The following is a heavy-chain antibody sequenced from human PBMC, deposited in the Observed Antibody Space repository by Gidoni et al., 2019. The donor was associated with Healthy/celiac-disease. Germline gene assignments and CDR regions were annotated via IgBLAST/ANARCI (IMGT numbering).Heavy chain of an antibody. Sequence: EVQLVESGGGLVQPGRSLRLSCAASGFTFDDYAMHWVRQAPGKGLEWVSGISWNSGSIGYADSVKGRFTISRDNAKNSLYLQMNSLRAEDTALYYCAKGSDSSGYYSPDYWGQGTLVTVSS. CDR3: AKGSDSSGYYSPDY. CDR1: GFTFDDYA. CDR2: ISWNSGSI. D-gene: IGHD3-22*01. V-gene: IGHV3-9*01. J-gene: IGHJ4*02.